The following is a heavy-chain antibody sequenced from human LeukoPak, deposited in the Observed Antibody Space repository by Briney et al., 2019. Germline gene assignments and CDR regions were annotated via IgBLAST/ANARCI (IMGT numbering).Heavy chain of an antibody. CDR3: ARESNLGDY. CDR2: IYTSGST. D-gene: IGHD3-16*01. CDR1: GGSISSGSYY. V-gene: IGHV4-61*02. Sequence: PSETLSLTCTVSGGSISSGSYYWSWIRQPAGKGLEWIGRIYTSGSTNYNPSLKSRVTISADTSKNQFSLKLSSVTAADTAVYYCARESNLGDYWGQGTLVTVSS. J-gene: IGHJ4*02.